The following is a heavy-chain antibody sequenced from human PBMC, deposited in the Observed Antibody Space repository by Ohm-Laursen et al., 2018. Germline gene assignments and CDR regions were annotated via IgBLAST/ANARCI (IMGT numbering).Heavy chain of an antibody. J-gene: IGHJ4*02. CDR2: IY. V-gene: IGHV4-61*01. CDR1: GGSVSSGSYY. Sequence: SETLSLTCPVSGGSVSSGSYYWSWVRQPPGKGLEWIGYIYNYNPSLKSRVIISVDMSKNQFSLKLSSVTAADTAVYYCARITYDFWRAYFDSWGQGTLVTVSS. CDR3: ARITYDFWRAYFDS. D-gene: IGHD3-3*01.